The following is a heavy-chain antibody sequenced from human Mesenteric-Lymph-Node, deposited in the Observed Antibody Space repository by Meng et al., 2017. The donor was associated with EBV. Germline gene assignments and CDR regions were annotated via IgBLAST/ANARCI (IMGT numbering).Heavy chain of an antibody. CDR1: GGSFGGYF. Sequence: QVQLQQGGAGLVKPSETLSLTCAVYGGSFGGYFWNWIRQPPGKGLEWIGEINHNGVADYNPSLKSRVTISVDTSKNQFSLRLTSVTAADTAVYYCARGHMWDNKFDPWGQGTLVTVSS. V-gene: IGHV4-34*01. CDR3: ARGHMWDNKFDP. D-gene: IGHD1-26*01. CDR2: INHNGVA. J-gene: IGHJ5*02.